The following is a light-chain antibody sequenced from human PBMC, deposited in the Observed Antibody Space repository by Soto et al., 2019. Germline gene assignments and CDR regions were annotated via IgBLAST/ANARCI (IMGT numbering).Light chain of an antibody. CDR2: DVS. V-gene: IGLV2-14*03. CDR3: SSYTSNSTVI. Sequence: QSALTQPASVSGSPGQSITISCTGTSSHVGGYNYVSWYQQHPGKAPKLMIYDVSNRPSGVSNRFSGSKSGNTASLTISGLQAEDEADYYCSSYTSNSTVIFGGGTKLTVL. CDR1: SSHVGGYNY. J-gene: IGLJ2*01.